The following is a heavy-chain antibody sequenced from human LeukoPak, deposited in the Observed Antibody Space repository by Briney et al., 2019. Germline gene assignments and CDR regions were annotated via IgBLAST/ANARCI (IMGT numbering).Heavy chain of an antibody. J-gene: IGHJ4*02. CDR3: ARGYDFWSGLDY. V-gene: IGHV1-3*01. Sequence: GASVKVSCKASGYTFTNYALHWVRLAPGQRLEWMGWINGDTGNTDSSQKFQGRVTITWDTSATTAYMELSSLRSEDTAVYYCARGYDFWSGLDYWGQGTLVTVSS. CDR1: GYTFTNYA. D-gene: IGHD3-3*01. CDR2: INGDTGNT.